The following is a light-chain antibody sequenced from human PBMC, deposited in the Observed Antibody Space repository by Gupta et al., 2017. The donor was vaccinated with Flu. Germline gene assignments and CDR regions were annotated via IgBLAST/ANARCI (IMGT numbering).Light chain of an antibody. CDR3: QQANSFPHA. J-gene: IGKJ4*01. CDR1: QGDSGW. CDR2: ATS. Sequence: DIQMTQSPSSVSASIGDRVTITCRATQGDSGWLAWFQQKPGKAPKLLIYATSNLQSGVPSRFSGSGSGTDFTLTINSLQPEDFATYYCQQANSFPHAFGGGTMVEIE. V-gene: IGKV1-12*01.